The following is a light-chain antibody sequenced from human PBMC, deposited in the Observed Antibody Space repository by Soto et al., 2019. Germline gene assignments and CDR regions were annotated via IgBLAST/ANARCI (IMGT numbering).Light chain of an antibody. Sequence: DIQVTQSPSSLSASVGDRVTITCRASQSISSYLNWYQHKPGKAPKLLIYAASSLQSGVPSRFSGSGSGTDFTLTISSLQPEDFATYYCQQSYSTQTFGQGTKVDI. CDR2: AAS. CDR1: QSISSY. V-gene: IGKV1-39*01. CDR3: QQSYSTQT. J-gene: IGKJ1*01.